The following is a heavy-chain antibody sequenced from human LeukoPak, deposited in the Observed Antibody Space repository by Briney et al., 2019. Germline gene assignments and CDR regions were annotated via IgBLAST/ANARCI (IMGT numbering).Heavy chain of an antibody. J-gene: IGHJ4*02. CDR2: ISAHSGSV. CDR3: ARVHETIF. Sequence: GGSLRLSCAVSGFSLKDYYVNWLRQSPRKGLEWISYISAHSGSVNYADSVKGRFTLSRDYAKNSVSLEMTSLRGADTGVYYCARVHETIFWSQGIVVTVSS. CDR1: GFSLKDYY. V-gene: IGHV3-11*06. D-gene: IGHD1/OR15-1a*01.